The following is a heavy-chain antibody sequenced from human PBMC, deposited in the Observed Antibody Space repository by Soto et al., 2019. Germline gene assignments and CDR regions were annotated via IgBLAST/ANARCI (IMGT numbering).Heavy chain of an antibody. Sequence: EVQLVQSGAEVKKPGESLKISCKGSGYSFTSYWIGWVRQMPGKGLEWMGIIYPGDSDTRYSPSFQGQVTISADKSISTAYLQWSSLKASDTAMYYCASTNPSRDGYQADWYFDLWGRGTLVTVSS. D-gene: IGHD5-12*01. J-gene: IGHJ2*01. CDR1: GYSFTSYW. CDR3: ASTNPSRDGYQADWYFDL. CDR2: IYPGDSDT. V-gene: IGHV5-51*01.